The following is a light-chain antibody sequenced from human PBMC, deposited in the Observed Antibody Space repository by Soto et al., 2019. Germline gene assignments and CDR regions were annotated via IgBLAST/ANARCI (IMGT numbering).Light chain of an antibody. CDR3: QQLDSYPLT. CDR1: QGISSD. CDR2: GVS. V-gene: IGKV1-9*01. J-gene: IGKJ4*01. Sequence: IQLTQSPSSLSASVGDRVTITCRASQGISSDLAWYQQNPGKTPKLLIYGVSTLQSGVPSRFSGSGSGTHFTLAISSLQPEDFATYYCQQLDSYPLTFGGGTTVEI.